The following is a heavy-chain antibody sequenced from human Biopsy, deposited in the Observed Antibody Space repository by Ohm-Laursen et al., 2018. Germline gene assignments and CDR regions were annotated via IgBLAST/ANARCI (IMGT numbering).Heavy chain of an antibody. Sequence: GSLRLSCAASGFSFSDNCMDWVRQAPGKGLEWVGRISDKANSYTKDYAASGKVSFTISRDDSKKSLYLQMISLKTEATAVYYCARAGRDCSGGGCGSWFDSWGQGTLVTVSS. CDR2: ISDKANSYTK. CDR3: ARAGRDCSGGGCGSWFDS. V-gene: IGHV3-72*01. J-gene: IGHJ5*01. CDR1: GFSFSDNC. D-gene: IGHD2-15*01.